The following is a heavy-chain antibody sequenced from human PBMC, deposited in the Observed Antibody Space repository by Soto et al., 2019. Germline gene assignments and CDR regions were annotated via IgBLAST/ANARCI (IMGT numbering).Heavy chain of an antibody. D-gene: IGHD4-4*01. V-gene: IGHV5-51*01. J-gene: IGHJ6*03. Sequence: SLKISCKGSGYSFTSYWIGWVRQMPGKGLEWMGIIYPGDSDTRYSPSFQGRVTISADKSISTAYLQWSSLKASDTAMYYCARHGDSNYAYYYYYMDVWGKGTTVTVSS. CDR3: ARHGDSNYAYYYYYMDV. CDR1: GYSFTSYW. CDR2: IYPGDSDT.